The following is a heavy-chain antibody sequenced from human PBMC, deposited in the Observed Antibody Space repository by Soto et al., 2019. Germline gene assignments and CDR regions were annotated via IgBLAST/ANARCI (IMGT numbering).Heavy chain of an antibody. CDR1: GYSFTSYW. D-gene: IGHD3-22*01. V-gene: IGHV5-10-1*01. CDR3: SRLSYDRTGYYQYAIDV. Sequence: PGESLKISCKGSGYSFTSYWISWVRQMPGKGLEWMGRIDPSDSYTNYSPSFQGHVTISADKSISTAYLQWSSLKASDTAMYYCSRLSYDRTGYYQYAIDVWGQGTRVTVSS. CDR2: IDPSDSYT. J-gene: IGHJ6*01.